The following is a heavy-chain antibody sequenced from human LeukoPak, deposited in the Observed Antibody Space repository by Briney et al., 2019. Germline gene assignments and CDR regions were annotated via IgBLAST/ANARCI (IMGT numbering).Heavy chain of an antibody. D-gene: IGHD3-10*02. CDR2: ISSSGSTI. V-gene: IGHV3-48*03. Sequence: GGSLRLSCAASGFTFCSYKMNRVRQAPGKGLEWVSYISSSGSTIYYADSVKGRFTISRDNAKNSLYLQMNSLRAEDTAVYYCAELGITMIGGVWGKGTTVTISS. CDR3: AELGITMIGGV. CDR1: GFTFCSYK. J-gene: IGHJ6*04.